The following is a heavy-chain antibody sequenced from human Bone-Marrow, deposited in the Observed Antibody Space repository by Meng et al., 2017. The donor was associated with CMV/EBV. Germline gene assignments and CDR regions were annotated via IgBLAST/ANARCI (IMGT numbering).Heavy chain of an antibody. CDR1: GFTFSSYA. CDR2: IYSGGSST. Sequence: GGSLRLSCAASGFTFSSYAMSWVRQAPGKGLEWVSVIYSGGSSTYYADSVKGRFTISRDNSKNTLYLQMNNLRAKDTATYYCAKYFDLWSGYGSYFDSWGRGTLVTVSS. V-gene: IGHV3-23*03. J-gene: IGHJ4*02. CDR3: AKYFDLWSGYGSYFDS. D-gene: IGHD3-3*01.